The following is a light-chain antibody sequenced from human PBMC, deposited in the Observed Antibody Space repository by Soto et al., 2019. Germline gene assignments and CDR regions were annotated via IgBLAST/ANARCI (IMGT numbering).Light chain of an antibody. CDR3: QQYNKWPLT. CDR2: AAS. V-gene: IGKV3-15*01. CDR1: QSVSGN. J-gene: IGKJ4*01. Sequence: EIVMTQSPATLSVSPGERATLSCRASQSVSGNLAWYQQKPGQAPSLLIYAASTRATGISASFSGSGSGTDFTHTIRRLQSEEFALYYCQQYNKWPLTFGGGTMVEIK.